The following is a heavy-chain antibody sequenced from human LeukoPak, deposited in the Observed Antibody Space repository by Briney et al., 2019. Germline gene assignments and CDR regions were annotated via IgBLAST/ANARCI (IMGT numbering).Heavy chain of an antibody. V-gene: IGHV3-7*03. CDR3: AKVPVGEGWFDI. CDR2: IKQDGSEK. Sequence: GGSLRLSCAASGFTFSSYWMSWVRQAPGKGLEWVANIKQDGSEKYYVDSVKGRFTISRDNSKNTLYLQMNSLRAEDTAVYYCAKVPVGEGWFDIWGQGTMVTVSS. J-gene: IGHJ3*02. CDR1: GFTFSSYW. D-gene: IGHD2-2*01.